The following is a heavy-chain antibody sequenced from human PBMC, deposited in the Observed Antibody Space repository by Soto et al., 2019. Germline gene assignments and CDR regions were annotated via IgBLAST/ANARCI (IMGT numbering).Heavy chain of an antibody. D-gene: IGHD3-22*01. CDR3: ARGISYYYDSSGYYYGY. CDR1: GFTFSSYS. J-gene: IGHJ4*02. CDR2: ISSSSSTI. V-gene: IGHV3-48*02. Sequence: EVQLVESGGGLVQPGGSLRLSCAASGFTFSSYSMNWVRQAPGKGLEWVSYISSSSSTIYYADSVKGRFTISRDNDKNSLYLQMNSLRDEDTAVYYCARGISYYYDSSGYYYGYWGQGTLVTVSS.